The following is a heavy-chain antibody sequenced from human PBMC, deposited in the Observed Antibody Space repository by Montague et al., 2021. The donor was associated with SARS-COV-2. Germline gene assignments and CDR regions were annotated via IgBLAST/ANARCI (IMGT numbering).Heavy chain of an antibody. V-gene: IGHV4-38-2*02. CDR3: ARNSPLSFDSPDTFDI. D-gene: IGHD3-9*01. CDR1: GSSISSDYY. Sequence: SETLSLTCTVSGSSISSDYYCARIRPRPGKGLEWIVGSSHKWITDYNPSLKRRITLPVATYKNQISLQLTPVAAADTAFYYCARNSPLSFDSPDTFDIWGRGTMVTVSS. J-gene: IGHJ3*02. CDR2: SSHKWIT.